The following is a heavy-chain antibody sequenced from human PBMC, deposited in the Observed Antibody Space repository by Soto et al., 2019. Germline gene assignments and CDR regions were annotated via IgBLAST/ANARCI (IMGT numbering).Heavy chain of an antibody. J-gene: IGHJ6*03. D-gene: IGHD5-18*01. Sequence: QSPTLSLTCAISGDSVSSNSAAWNWIRQSPSRGLEWLGRTYYRSKWYNDYAVSVKSRITINPDTSKNQFSLQLNSVTPEETAVYYCARGGFGYRNYYYYYMDVWGKGTTVTVSS. CDR2: TYYRSKWYN. V-gene: IGHV6-1*01. CDR1: GDSVSSNSAA. CDR3: ARGGFGYRNYYYYYMDV.